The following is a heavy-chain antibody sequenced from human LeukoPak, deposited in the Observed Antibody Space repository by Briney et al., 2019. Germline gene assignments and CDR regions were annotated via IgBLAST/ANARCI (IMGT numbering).Heavy chain of an antibody. CDR1: NYTFTSYG. Sequence: ASVKVSCKASNYTFTSYGISWVRQAPGQGLQWMAWINAYNGDTNYAQKFQGRVTLTIDTSTSTAYMELRSLTSDGTAVYYFARAGSGAWFAYWGQGPLVTVPS. V-gene: IGHV1-18*01. CDR3: ARAGSGAWFAY. CDR2: INAYNGDT. J-gene: IGHJ4*02. D-gene: IGHD3-10*01.